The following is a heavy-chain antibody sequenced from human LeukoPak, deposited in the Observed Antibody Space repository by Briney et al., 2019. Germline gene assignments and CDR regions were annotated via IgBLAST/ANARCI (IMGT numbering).Heavy chain of an antibody. D-gene: IGHD3-3*01. CDR2: ISSSSSYI. CDR1: GFTFSSYS. Sequence: GGSLRLSCAASGFTFSSYSMNWVRQAPGKGLEWVSSISSSSSYIYYADSVKGRFTISRDNAKNSLYLQMNSLRAEDTAVYYCARDRGGVLRFLEWFDDWGQGTLVTVSS. V-gene: IGHV3-21*01. CDR3: ARDRGGVLRFLEWFDD. J-gene: IGHJ5*02.